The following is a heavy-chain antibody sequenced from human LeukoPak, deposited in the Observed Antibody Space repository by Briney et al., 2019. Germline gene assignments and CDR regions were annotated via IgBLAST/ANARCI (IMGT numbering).Heavy chain of an antibody. CDR3: AVWREMATNYYFDY. D-gene: IGHD5-24*01. V-gene: IGHV1-46*01. Sequence: ASVKVSCKASGYTFTSYYMHWVRQAPGQGLEWMGIINPSGGSTSYAQKFQGRVTITADESTSTAYMELSSLRSEDTAVYYCAVWREMATNYYFDYWGQGTLVTVSS. CDR2: INPSGGST. CDR1: GYTFTSYY. J-gene: IGHJ4*02.